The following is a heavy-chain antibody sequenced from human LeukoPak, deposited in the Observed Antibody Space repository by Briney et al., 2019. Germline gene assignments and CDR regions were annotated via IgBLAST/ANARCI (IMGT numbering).Heavy chain of an antibody. CDR3: AKDRGRDIYYYYMDV. CDR1: GFTFSTYA. CDR2: ISGSGDKT. J-gene: IGHJ6*03. D-gene: IGHD3-10*01. Sequence: PGGSLRLSCAASGFTFSTYAMSWVRQAPGKGLEWVTAISGSGDKTYYADSVKGRFTISRDNSKNTLYLQMNSLRAEDTAVYYCAKDRGRDIYYYYMDVWGKGTTVTVSS. V-gene: IGHV3-23*01.